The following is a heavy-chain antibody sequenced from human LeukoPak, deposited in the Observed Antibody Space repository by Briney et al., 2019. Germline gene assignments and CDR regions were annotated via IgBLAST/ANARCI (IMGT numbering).Heavy chain of an antibody. Sequence: GGSLRLSCAASGLTFSSYTMNWVRQAPGKGLEWVSYTGSSGSSSTIYYSDSVRGRFTISRDNAKNSLFLQMNSLRAEDTAVYYCAKDLPCSGGSCYSALGYGMDVWGQGTTVTVSS. V-gene: IGHV3-48*01. CDR2: TGSSGSSSTI. D-gene: IGHD2-15*01. CDR3: AKDLPCSGGSCYSALGYGMDV. CDR1: GLTFSSYT. J-gene: IGHJ6*02.